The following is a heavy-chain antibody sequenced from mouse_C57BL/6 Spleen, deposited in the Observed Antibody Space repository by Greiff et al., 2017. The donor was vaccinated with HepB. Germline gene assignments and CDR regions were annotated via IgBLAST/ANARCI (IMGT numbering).Heavy chain of an antibody. J-gene: IGHJ1*03. Sequence: QVQLQQPGAELVRPGSSVKLSCKASGYTFTSYWMDWVKQRPGQGLEWIGNIYPSDSETHYNQKFKDKATLTVDKSSSTAYMQLSSLTSEDSAVYYCAREGGDSSYSYWYFDVWGTGNTVTVSS. V-gene: IGHV1-61*01. CDR2: IYPSDSET. CDR3: AREGGDSSYSYWYFDV. CDR1: GYTFTSYW. D-gene: IGHD1-1*01.